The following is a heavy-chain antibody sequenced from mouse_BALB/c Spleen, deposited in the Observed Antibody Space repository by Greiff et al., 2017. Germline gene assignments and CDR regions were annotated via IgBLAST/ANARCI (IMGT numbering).Heavy chain of an antibody. CDR2: INPYNDGT. Sequence: VHVKQSGPELVKPGASVKMSCKASGYTFTSYVMHWVKQKPGQGLEWIGYINPYNDGTKYNEKFKGKATLTSDKSSSTAYMELSSLTSEDSAVYYCARGQVLRGNAMDYWGQGTSVTVSS. CDR1: GYTFTSYV. V-gene: IGHV1-14*01. D-gene: IGHD1-1*01. J-gene: IGHJ4*01. CDR3: ARGQVLRGNAMDY.